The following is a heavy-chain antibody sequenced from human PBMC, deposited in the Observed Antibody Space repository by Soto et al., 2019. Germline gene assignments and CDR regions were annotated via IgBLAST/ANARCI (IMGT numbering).Heavy chain of an antibody. CDR1: GFTFSSYG. V-gene: IGHV3-30*18. CDR3: AKAHRSYGSGSYYGYYGMDV. D-gene: IGHD3-10*01. J-gene: IGHJ6*02. Sequence: QVQLVESGGGVVQPGRSLRLSCAASGFTFSSYGMHWVRQAPGKGLEWVAVISYDGSDKYYVDSVTGRFTISRDNSKNTLYLQMNSLGAEDTAVYYCAKAHRSYGSGSYYGYYGMDVWGQGTTVTVSS. CDR2: ISYDGSDK.